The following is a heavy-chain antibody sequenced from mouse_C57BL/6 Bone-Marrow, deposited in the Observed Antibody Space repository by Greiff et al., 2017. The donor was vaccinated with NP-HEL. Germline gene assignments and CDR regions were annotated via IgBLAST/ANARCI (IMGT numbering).Heavy chain of an antibody. CDR3: TRDMGYWYFDV. J-gene: IGHJ1*03. CDR2: ISSGGDYI. CDR1: GFTFSSYA. D-gene: IGHD1-1*02. V-gene: IGHV5-9-1*02. Sequence: EVKLVESGEGLVKPGGSLKLSCAASGFTFSSYAMSWVRQTPEKRLEWVAYISSGGDYIYYADTVKGRFTISRDTARNTLYLQMSSLKSEDTAMYYCTRDMGYWYFDVWGTGTTVTVSS.